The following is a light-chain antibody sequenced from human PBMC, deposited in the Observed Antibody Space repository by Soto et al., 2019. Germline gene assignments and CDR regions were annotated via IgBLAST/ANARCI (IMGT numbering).Light chain of an antibody. CDR3: QQYNSYYT. V-gene: IGKV1-5*03. CDR1: QSIITW. J-gene: IGKJ5*01. Sequence: DILMTQSPSFLSASVGDIVTIACRSSQSIITWVAWYQQKPGKAPKLLIYKTFSVESGVPSRFRGSGSGTEFTLTISSLQPDDFATYFCQQYNSYYTFGQGTRLEIK. CDR2: KTF.